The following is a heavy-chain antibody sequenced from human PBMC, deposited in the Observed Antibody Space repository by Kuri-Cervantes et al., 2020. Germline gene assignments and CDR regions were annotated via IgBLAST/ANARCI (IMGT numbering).Heavy chain of an antibody. Sequence: GESLKISCEVSGFTFSSYWMHWVRQVPGKGLVWVSRINSDGSITSYADSVKGRFTISRDNAKSTLYLQMSSLRAEDTAVYYCARGGGYDFWSGYYNWGQGTLVTVSS. D-gene: IGHD3-3*01. J-gene: IGHJ4*02. CDR3: ARGGGYDFWSGYYN. CDR1: GFTFSSYW. CDR2: INSDGSIT. V-gene: IGHV3-74*01.